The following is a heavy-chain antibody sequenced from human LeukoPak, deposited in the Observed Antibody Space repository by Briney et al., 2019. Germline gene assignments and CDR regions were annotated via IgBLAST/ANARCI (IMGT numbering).Heavy chain of an antibody. CDR2: INHSGST. D-gene: IGHD6-13*01. CDR1: GGSFSGYY. Sequence: SETLSLTCAVYGGSFSGYYWSWIRQPPGKGLEWIGEINHSGSTNYNPSLKSRVTISVDTSKNQFSLKLSSVTAAETAVYYCATTVAAGRLNWFDPWGQGTLVTVSS. V-gene: IGHV4-34*01. CDR3: ATTVAAGRLNWFDP. J-gene: IGHJ5*02.